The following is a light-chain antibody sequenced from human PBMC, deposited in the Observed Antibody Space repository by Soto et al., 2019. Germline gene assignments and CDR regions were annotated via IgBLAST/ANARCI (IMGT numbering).Light chain of an antibody. Sequence: EIVLTQSPGTLSLSPGERATLSCRASQSVSSSYLAWYQQKPGQAPRLLIYGASSRATGIPDRFSGSGSGTDFTLTIRRLEPEDFAVYYCQQYGSSQTPTFGQGTKVEIK. CDR1: QSVSSSY. CDR3: QQYGSSQTPT. V-gene: IGKV3-20*01. CDR2: GAS. J-gene: IGKJ1*01.